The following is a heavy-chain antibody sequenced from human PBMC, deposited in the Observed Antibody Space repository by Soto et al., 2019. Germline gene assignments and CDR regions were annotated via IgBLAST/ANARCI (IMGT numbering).Heavy chain of an antibody. D-gene: IGHD6-6*01. Sequence: GGSLRLSCAASGFTFSNYAMSWGRHAPGRGLWLVSRISGSGSSTYYADSVKGRFTISRDNSKNTLYLQMNSLRAEDTAVYYCAKIGASIPGPSDYWGQGTLVTVSS. J-gene: IGHJ4*02. CDR1: GFTFSNYA. CDR2: ISGSGSST. CDR3: AKIGASIPGPSDY. V-gene: IGHV3-23*01.